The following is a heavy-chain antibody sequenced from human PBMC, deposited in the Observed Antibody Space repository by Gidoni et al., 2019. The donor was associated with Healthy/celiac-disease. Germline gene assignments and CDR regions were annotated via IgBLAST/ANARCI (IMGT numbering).Heavy chain of an antibody. J-gene: IGHJ4*02. CDR2: ISWNSNSI. CDR1: GFTFGDYA. Sequence: EVQLVESGGGLVQPGRSLRLSCASSGFTFGDYAMHWVRQAPEKGLELVSGISWNSNSIGYADSVKGRFTISRDNAKNCLYLQMNSLRAEDTALYYCAKVLDTYYYDSSGYYFDHWGQGALVTVSS. D-gene: IGHD3-22*01. CDR3: AKVLDTYYYDSSGYYFDH. V-gene: IGHV3-9*01.